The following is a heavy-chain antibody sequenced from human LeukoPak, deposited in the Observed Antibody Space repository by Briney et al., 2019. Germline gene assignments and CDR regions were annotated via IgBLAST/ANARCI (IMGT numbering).Heavy chain of an antibody. J-gene: IGHJ3*02. CDR2: ISHSGST. CDR1: GGSFSGYY. V-gene: IGHV4-34*01. Sequence: PSETLSLTCAVYGGSFSGYYWSWIRQPPGKGLEWIGEISHSGSTNYNPSLKSRVTISVDTSKNQFSLKLSSVTAADTAVYYCARESHTMVRPMDAFDIWGQGTMVTVSS. D-gene: IGHD3-10*01. CDR3: ARESHTMVRPMDAFDI.